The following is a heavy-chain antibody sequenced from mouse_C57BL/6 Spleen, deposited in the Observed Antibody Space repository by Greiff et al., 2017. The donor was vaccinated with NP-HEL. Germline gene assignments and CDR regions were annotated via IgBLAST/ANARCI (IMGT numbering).Heavy chain of an antibody. Sequence: EVMLVESGGGLVQPGGSLSLSCAASGFTFTDYYMSWVRQPPGKALEWLGFIRNKANGYTTEYSASVKGRFTISRDNSQSILYLQMNALRAEDSATHYCQRYIAYYSNNYAMDYWGQGTSVTVSS. J-gene: IGHJ4*01. V-gene: IGHV7-3*01. CDR1: GFTFTDYY. CDR2: IRNKANGYTT. CDR3: QRYIAYYSNNYAMDY. D-gene: IGHD2-5*01.